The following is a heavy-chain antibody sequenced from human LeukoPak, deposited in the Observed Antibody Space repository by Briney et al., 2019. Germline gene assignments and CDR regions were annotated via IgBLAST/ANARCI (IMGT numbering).Heavy chain of an antibody. CDR2: ISSSSSTI. D-gene: IGHD3-3*01. V-gene: IGHV3-48*01. CDR1: GITFSSYS. J-gene: IGHJ4*02. CDR3: ARCYDFWCGYSFDY. Sequence: GGSLRLSCAASGITFSSYSMNWVRQAPGKGLEWVSYISSSSSTIYYADSVKGRFTISRGNAKNSLYLQMNSLRAEDTAVYYCARCYDFWCGYSFDYWGQGTLVTVSS.